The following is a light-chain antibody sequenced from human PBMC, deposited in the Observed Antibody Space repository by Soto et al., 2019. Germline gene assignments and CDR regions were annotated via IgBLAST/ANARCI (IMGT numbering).Light chain of an antibody. J-gene: IGKJ2*01. CDR2: KAS. CDR1: QSIDSW. CDR3: QQYHYFPYT. Sequence: DVQMTQSPSTLSASVRDRVTITCRASQSIDSWLAWYQQKQGKAPKILIYKASSLESGVPSRFSGSGSGTEFTLTISSLQPDDFATYYCQQYHYFPYTFGQGTNLEIK. V-gene: IGKV1-5*03.